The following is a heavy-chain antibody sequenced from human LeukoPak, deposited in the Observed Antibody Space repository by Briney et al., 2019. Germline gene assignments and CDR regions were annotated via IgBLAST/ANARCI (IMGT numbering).Heavy chain of an antibody. CDR1: GFSLRTSGVG. J-gene: IGHJ4*02. CDR2: IYWDDDK. D-gene: IGHD6-13*01. V-gene: IGHV2-5*02. CDR3: AHIPPRALIAGIAAAVYYFDY. Sequence: SGPTLLNPTPTLTLTCTFSGFSLRTSGVGVGWIRQPPGKALEWLSLIYWDDDKRYSPSLKSRLTITKDTSKNQVVLTMTNMDPVDTATYYCAHIPPRALIAGIAAAVYYFDYWGQGTLVTVSS.